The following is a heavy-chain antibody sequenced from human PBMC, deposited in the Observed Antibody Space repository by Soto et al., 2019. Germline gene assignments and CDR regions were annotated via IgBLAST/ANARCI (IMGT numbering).Heavy chain of an antibody. CDR3: AREGGGYSSYDNYYYYYMDV. V-gene: IGHV3-21*01. J-gene: IGHJ6*03. Sequence: EVQLVESGGGLVKPGGSLRLSCAASGFTFSSYSMNWVRQAPGKGLEWVSSISSSSSYIYYADSVKGRFTISRDNAKNSLYLQMNSLRAEDTAVYYCAREGGGYSSYDNYYYYYMDVWGKGPTVTVSS. CDR2: ISSSSSYI. CDR1: GFTFSSYS. D-gene: IGHD5-12*01.